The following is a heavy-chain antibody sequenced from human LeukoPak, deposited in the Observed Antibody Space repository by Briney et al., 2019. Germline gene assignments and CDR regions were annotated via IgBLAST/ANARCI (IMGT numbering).Heavy chain of an antibody. Sequence: SETLSLTCTVSGGSISSGDYYWSWIRQPPGEGLEWIGYIYYSGSTYYNPSLKSRVTISVDTSKNQFSLKLSSVTAADTAVYYCARATLEMDTTLFDYWGQGTLVTVSS. J-gene: IGHJ4*02. D-gene: IGHD5-24*01. CDR3: ARATLEMDTTLFDY. CDR2: IYYSGST. V-gene: IGHV4-30-4*08. CDR1: GGSISSGDYY.